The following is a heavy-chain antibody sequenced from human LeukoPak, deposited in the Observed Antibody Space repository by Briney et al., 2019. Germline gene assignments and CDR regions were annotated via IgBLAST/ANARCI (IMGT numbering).Heavy chain of an antibody. D-gene: IGHD3-10*01. J-gene: IGHJ5*02. CDR3: ARRLLWFGEAGWFDP. CDR1: GGSISSYY. V-gene: IGHV4-59*01. Sequence: SETLSLTCTVSGGSISSYYWSWIRQPPGKGLEWIGYIHYSGSTNYNPSLKSRVTISVDTSKNQFSLKLSSVTAADTAVYYCARRLLWFGEAGWFDPWGQGTLVTVSS. CDR2: IHYSGST.